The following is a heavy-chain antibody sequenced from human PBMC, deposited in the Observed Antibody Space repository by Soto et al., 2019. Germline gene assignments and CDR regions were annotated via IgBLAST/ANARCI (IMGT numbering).Heavy chain of an antibody. J-gene: IGHJ4*02. D-gene: IGHD6-13*01. CDR3: AKDMYSSSWYYFDY. CDR1: GFTFSTFA. V-gene: IGHV3-23*01. CDR2: ISPSDGST. Sequence: GGSLRLSCAASGFTFSTFAMNWVRQAPGKGLEWVSVISPSDGSTYYADSVKGRFTISRDNSKNTLYLQMNSLRAEDTAVYYCAKDMYSSSWYYFDYWGQGTLVTVSS.